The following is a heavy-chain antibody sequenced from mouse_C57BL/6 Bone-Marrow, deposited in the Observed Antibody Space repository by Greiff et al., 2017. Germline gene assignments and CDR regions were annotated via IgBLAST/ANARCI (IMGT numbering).Heavy chain of an antibody. CDR1: GYAFTNYL. D-gene: IGHD1-1*01. V-gene: IGHV1-54*01. CDR3: ACGYYGSGYGDY. CDR2: INPGSGGT. Sequence: QVQLQQSGAELVRPGTSVKVSCKASGYAFTNYLIEWVKQRPGQGLEWIGVINPGSGGTNYNEKFKGKATLTADKSSSTAYMQLSSLTSEDSAVFVCACGYYGSGYGDYWGQGTTLTVSS. J-gene: IGHJ2*01.